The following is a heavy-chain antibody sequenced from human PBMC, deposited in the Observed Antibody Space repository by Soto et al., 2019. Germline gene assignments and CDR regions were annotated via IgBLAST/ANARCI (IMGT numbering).Heavy chain of an antibody. Sequence: GGSLRLSCAASGFTFSSYAMSWVRQAPGKGLEWVSAISSSSYTNYADSVKGRFTISRDNAKNSLYLQMNSLRAEDTAVYYCARTVLYDYTDAFDIWGQGTMVTVSS. D-gene: IGHD4-4*01. CDR1: GFTFSSYA. V-gene: IGHV3-21*01. J-gene: IGHJ3*02. CDR3: ARTVLYDYTDAFDI. CDR2: ISSSSYT.